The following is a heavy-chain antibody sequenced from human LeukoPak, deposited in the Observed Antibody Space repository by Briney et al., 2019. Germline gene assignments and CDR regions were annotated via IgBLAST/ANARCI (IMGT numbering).Heavy chain of an antibody. CDR1: GFTFSSYA. V-gene: IGHV3-23*01. J-gene: IGHJ4*02. Sequence: GGSLRLSCAASGFTFSSYAMSWVRQAPGKGLEWVSVISGSDGSTYYADSVKGRLTISRDNSKNTLYLQMNSLRVEDTAVYYCAKDPITVVRGVTPSAYWGQGTLVTVSS. CDR3: AKDPITVVRGVTPSAY. D-gene: IGHD3-10*01. CDR2: ISGSDGST.